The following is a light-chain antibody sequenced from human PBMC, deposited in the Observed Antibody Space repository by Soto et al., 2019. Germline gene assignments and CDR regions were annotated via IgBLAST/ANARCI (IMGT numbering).Light chain of an antibody. J-gene: IGLJ2*01. CDR1: SGSVSTSYY. Sequence: QTVVTQEPSISVSPGGTVTLTCGLSSGSVSTSYYPSWYQQTPGQAPRTLIYITNTRSSGVPDRFSGSILGNKADLTITGAQADDESDYYCVLYMGSGTVVFGGGTKVTVL. V-gene: IGLV8-61*01. CDR3: VLYMGSGTVV. CDR2: ITN.